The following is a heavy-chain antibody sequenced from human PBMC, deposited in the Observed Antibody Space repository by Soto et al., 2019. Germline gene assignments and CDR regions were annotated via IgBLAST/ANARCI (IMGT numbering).Heavy chain of an antibody. J-gene: IGHJ4*02. D-gene: IGHD4-4*01. Sequence: RLSCAASGFTISSYGMSWVRQAPGKGLEWVSAISGSGGSTNYADSVKGRFTISRDNSKNTLYLQMNSLRVEDTAVYYCAKRPVTGYYFDYWGQGTLVTVSS. CDR1: GFTISSYG. CDR3: AKRPVTGYYFDY. CDR2: ISGSGGST. V-gene: IGHV3-23*01.